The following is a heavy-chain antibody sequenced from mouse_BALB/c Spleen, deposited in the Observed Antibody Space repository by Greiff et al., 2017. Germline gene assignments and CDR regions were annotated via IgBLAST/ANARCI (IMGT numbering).Heavy chain of an antibody. CDR3: ASQRSTMITPWFAY. Sequence: EVQGVESGGGLVKPGGSLKLSCAASGFAFSSYDMSWVRQTPEKRLEWVAYISSGGGSTYYPDTVKGRFTISRDNAKNTLYLQMSSLKSEDTAMYYCASQRSTMITPWFAYWGQGTLVTVSA. CDR2: ISSGGGST. V-gene: IGHV5-12-1*01. D-gene: IGHD2-4*01. CDR1: GFAFSSYD. J-gene: IGHJ3*01.